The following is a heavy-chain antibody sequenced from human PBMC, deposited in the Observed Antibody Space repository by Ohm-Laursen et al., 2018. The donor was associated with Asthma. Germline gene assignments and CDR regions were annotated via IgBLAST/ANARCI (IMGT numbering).Heavy chain of an antibody. Sequence: SQTLSLTCTVSGDSISSGNNYWSWIRQLPGKGLEWIGYIYYSGITYSNPSLSSLVSISVDTSTSQLSLKLSSVTAAEAAVYYCAREMTVETRAFDIWGQGRMVTVSS. CDR2: IYYSGIT. D-gene: IGHD4-23*01. V-gene: IGHV4-31*01. J-gene: IGHJ3*02. CDR3: AREMTVETRAFDI. CDR1: GDSISSGNNY.